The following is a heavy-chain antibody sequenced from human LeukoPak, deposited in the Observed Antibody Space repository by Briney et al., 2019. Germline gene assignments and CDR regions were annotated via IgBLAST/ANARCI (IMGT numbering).Heavy chain of an antibody. D-gene: IGHD6-13*01. V-gene: IGHV3-11*04. CDR1: GFTFSDYY. J-gene: IGHJ4*02. CDR3: ARSVEAARRYYFDY. Sequence: GGSLRLSCAASGFTFSDYYMSWIRQAPGKGLEWVSYISSSGSTIYYADSVEGRFTISRDNAKNSLYLQMNSLRAEDTAVYYCARSVEAARRYYFDYWGQGTLVTVSS. CDR2: ISSSGSTI.